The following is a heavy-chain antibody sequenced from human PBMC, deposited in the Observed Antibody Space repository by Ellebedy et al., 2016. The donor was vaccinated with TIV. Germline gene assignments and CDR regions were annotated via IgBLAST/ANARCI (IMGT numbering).Heavy chain of an antibody. CDR1: GGSISSSNW. CDR2: IYHSGST. V-gene: IGHV4-4*02. Sequence: SETLSLTXAVSGGSISSSNWWSWVRQPPGKGLEWIGEIYHSGSTYYNPSLKSRVTISVDTSKNQFSLKLSSVTAADTAVYYCATTSTTVTPFDYWGQGTLVTVSS. J-gene: IGHJ4*02. D-gene: IGHD4-17*01. CDR3: ATTSTTVTPFDY.